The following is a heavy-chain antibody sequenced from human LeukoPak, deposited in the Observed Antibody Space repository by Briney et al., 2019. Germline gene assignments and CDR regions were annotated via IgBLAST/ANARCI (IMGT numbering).Heavy chain of an antibody. CDR3: ARDVFIAVAIVCYFDY. V-gene: IGHV1-69*04. D-gene: IGHD6-19*01. J-gene: IGHJ4*02. CDR1: GGTFSSYA. CDR2: IIPILGIA. Sequence: ASVKVSCKASGGTFSSYAISWVRQAPGQGLEWMGRIIPILGIANYAQKFQGRVTITADKSTSTAYMELSSLRSEDTAVYYCARDVFIAVAIVCYFDYWGQGTLVTVSS.